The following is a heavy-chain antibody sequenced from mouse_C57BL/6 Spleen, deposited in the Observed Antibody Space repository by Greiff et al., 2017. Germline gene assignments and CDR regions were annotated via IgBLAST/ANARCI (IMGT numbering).Heavy chain of an antibody. V-gene: IGHV2-9-1*01. CDR1: GFSLTSYA. CDR2: IWTGEGT. Sequence: QVQLQQSGPGLVAPSQSLSITCTVSGFSLTSYAISWVRQPPGKGLEWLGVIWTGEGTNYNSALKSRLSISKDNSKSQVFLKMNSLQTDDTARYYCARKEGSPAWFAYWGQGTLVTVSA. CDR3: ARKEGSPAWFAY. J-gene: IGHJ3*01.